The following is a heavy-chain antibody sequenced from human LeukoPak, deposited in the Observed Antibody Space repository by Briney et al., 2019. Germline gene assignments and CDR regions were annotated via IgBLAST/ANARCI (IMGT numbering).Heavy chain of an antibody. CDR2: INPDSGGT. D-gene: IGHD3-10*01. J-gene: IGHJ3*02. CDR1: GYTFTGYY. Sequence: ASVKVSCKASGYTFTGYYMHWMRQAPGQGLEWMGWINPDSGGTSYAQKFQGRVTITRDTSITTAYMELSRLRSDDTAVYFCARPLWFGELQFAFDIWGPGTMVTVSS. CDR3: ARPLWFGELQFAFDI. V-gene: IGHV1-2*02.